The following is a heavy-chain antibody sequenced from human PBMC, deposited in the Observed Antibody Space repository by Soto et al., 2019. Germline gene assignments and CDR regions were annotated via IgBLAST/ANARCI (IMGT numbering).Heavy chain of an antibody. CDR1: GFTFSSYS. D-gene: IGHD2-21*01. V-gene: IGHV3-21*01. CDR3: ARPPLAYCSGDRYSDDAFDI. CDR2: ISSSSSYI. J-gene: IGHJ3*02. Sequence: GGSLRLSCAASGFTFSSYSMNWVRQAPEKGLERVSSISSSSSYIYYADSVKGRFTISRDNAENSLYLQMDSMRAEEKAVYYCARPPLAYCSGDRYSDDAFDIWGQGTMVTVSS.